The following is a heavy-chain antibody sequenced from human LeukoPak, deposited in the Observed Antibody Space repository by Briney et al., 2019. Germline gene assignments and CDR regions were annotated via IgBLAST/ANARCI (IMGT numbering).Heavy chain of an antibody. CDR3: ARVVGIVGATTLYYFDY. CDR2: IYHSGST. CDR1: GGSISSSNW. D-gene: IGHD1-26*01. Sequence: PSEILSLTRAVSGGSISSSNWWSWVRQPPGKGLEWIGEIYHSGSTNYNPSLKSRVTISVDKSKNQFSLKLSSVTAADTAVYYCARVVGIVGATTLYYFDYWGQGTLVTVSS. V-gene: IGHV4-4*02. J-gene: IGHJ4*02.